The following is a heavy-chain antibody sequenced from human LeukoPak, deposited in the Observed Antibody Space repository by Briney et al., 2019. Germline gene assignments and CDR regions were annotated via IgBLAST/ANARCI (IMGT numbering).Heavy chain of an antibody. D-gene: IGHD3-10*01. CDR2: IYYSGNT. J-gene: IGHJ4*02. CDR1: SGSISSNSYY. Sequence: SETLSLTCTVSSGSISSNSYYWGWIRQPPGRGLIYTGSIYYSGNTYNNPSLKSRVTMSVDTSKTQFSLRLSSVTAADTAVYYCAREAYYGSGSYPYFDYWGQGILVTVSS. V-gene: IGHV4-39*02. CDR3: AREAYYGSGSYPYFDY.